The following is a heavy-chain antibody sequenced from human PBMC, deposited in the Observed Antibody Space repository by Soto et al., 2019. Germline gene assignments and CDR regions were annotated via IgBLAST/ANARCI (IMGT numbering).Heavy chain of an antibody. CDR1: GFTFSSYE. CDR2: ISSSGSII. CDR3: ARGVLYYYDSSGYPHWFDP. Sequence: EVQLVESGGGLVQPGGSLRLSCAASGFTFSSYEMNWVRQAPGKGLEWVSYISSSGSIIYYADSVKGRFTISRDNAKNSLYLQMNSLRAEDTAVYYCARGVLYYYDSSGYPHWFDPWGQGTLGTVSS. J-gene: IGHJ5*02. D-gene: IGHD3-22*01. V-gene: IGHV3-48*03.